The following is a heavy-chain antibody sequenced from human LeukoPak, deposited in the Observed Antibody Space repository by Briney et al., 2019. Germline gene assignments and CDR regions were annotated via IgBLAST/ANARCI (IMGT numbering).Heavy chain of an antibody. J-gene: IGHJ4*02. CDR3: ARAVVGALTGLDY. D-gene: IGHD1-26*01. CDR2: IYYSGST. V-gene: IGHV4-59*01. Sequence: SETLSLTCTVSGGSISSYYWSWIRQPPGKGLEWIGYIYYSGSTNYNPSLKSRVTISVDTSKTQFSLKLSSVTAADTAVYYCARAVVGALTGLDYWGQGTLVTVSS. CDR1: GGSISSYY.